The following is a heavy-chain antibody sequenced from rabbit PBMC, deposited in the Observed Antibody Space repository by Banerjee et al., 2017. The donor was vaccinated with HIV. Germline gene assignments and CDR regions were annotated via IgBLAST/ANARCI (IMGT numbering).Heavy chain of an antibody. CDR2: IYLGSSGST. V-gene: IGHV1S45*01. D-gene: IGHD3-1*01. Sequence: QEQLEESGGDLVKPEGSLTLTCTASGFSFSSGYDMCWVRQAPGKALEWIACIYLGSSGSTDYASWAKGRFTISKTSSTTVTLQLNSLTAADTATYFCARHGPGSRGMDLWGPGTLVTVS. CDR3: ARHGPGSRGMDL. CDR1: GFSFSSGYD. J-gene: IGHJ4*01.